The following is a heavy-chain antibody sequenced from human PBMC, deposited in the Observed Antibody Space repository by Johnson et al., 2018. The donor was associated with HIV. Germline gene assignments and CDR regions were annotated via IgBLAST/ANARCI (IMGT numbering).Heavy chain of an antibody. Sequence: EQLVESGGGLIQPGGSLRLSCAASGFTVSSNYMSWVRQAPGKGLEWVSAISGSGGFSYYADSVKGRFTISRDNSKTTLYLQMNSLRAEDTAVYYCAKVSGWYTWGVFDIWGQGTMVTVSS. CDR3: AKVSGWYTWGVFDI. D-gene: IGHD6-19*01. V-gene: IGHV3-23*04. CDR2: SGSGGFS. CDR1: GFTVSSNY. J-gene: IGHJ3*02.